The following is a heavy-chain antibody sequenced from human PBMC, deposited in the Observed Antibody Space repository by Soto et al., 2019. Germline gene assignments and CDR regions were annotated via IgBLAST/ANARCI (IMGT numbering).Heavy chain of an antibody. D-gene: IGHD1-7*01. Sequence: SETLSLTCDVYGGSFSGYIWTWIRQTPGKGLQWIGQINHSGSANYNPSLKSRVTISVDKSKNQFSLKLSSVTAADTAVYYCARVNWNYGNYYYGMDVWGQGTTVTVSS. CDR3: ARVNWNYGNYYYGMDV. CDR1: GGSFSGYI. J-gene: IGHJ6*02. V-gene: IGHV4-34*01. CDR2: INHSGSA.